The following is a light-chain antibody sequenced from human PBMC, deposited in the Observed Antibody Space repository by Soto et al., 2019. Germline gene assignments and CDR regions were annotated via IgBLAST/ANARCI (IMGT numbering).Light chain of an antibody. Sequence: DVVMTQSPLSLPVTLGQPASISCRSSQSLVHSDGNTYLNWFQQRPGQSPRRLIYKVSNRDSGVPDRFSGSGSRTDFTLKISRVEAEDVGVYYCMQGIHWKWPFGQGTKV. CDR2: KVS. CDR1: QSLVHSDGNTY. V-gene: IGKV2-30*02. J-gene: IGKJ1*01. CDR3: MQGIHWKWP.